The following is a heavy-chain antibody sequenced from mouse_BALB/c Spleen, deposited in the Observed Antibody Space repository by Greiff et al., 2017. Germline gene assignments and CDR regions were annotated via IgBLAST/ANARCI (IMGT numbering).Heavy chain of an antibody. CDR2: ISSGGSYT. V-gene: IGHV5-9-4*01. CDR1: GFTFSSYA. Sequence: EVKLVESGGGLVKPGGSLKLSCAASGFTFSSYAMSWVRQSPEKRLEWVAEISSGGSYTYYPDTVTGRFTISTDNAKNTMYLELSSLRSEDTAMYYCARDDYAIAYWGQGTSVTVSS. CDR3: ARDDYAIAY. J-gene: IGHJ4*01.